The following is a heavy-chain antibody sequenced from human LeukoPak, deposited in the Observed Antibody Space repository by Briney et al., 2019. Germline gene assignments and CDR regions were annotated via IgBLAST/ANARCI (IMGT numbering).Heavy chain of an antibody. D-gene: IGHD3-3*01. CDR2: INHSGST. CDR3: ARGHYDFWSGYYTQLAGYYFDY. V-gene: IGHV4-34*01. J-gene: IGHJ4*02. CDR1: GGSFSGYY. Sequence: PSETLSLTCAVDGGSFSGYYWRWLRQPPGKGLEWIGEINHSGSTNYNPSLKSRVTISVDTSKNQFSLKLSSVTAADTAVYYCARGHYDFWSGYYTQLAGYYFDYWGQGTLVTVSS.